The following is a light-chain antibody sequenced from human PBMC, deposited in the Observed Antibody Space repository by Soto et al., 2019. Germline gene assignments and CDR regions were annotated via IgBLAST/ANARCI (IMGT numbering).Light chain of an antibody. CDR2: GAS. J-gene: IGKJ4*01. Sequence: EIVLTQSPGTLSLSPGERATLSCRASQSVSSSYLAWYQQKPGQAPRLLIYGASSRDTGIPDRFSGSGSGTNFSLTFSRLEPADFAVYYCQQYCSSPLTFGGGATVEIK. CDR1: QSVSSSY. CDR3: QQYCSSPLT. V-gene: IGKV3-20*01.